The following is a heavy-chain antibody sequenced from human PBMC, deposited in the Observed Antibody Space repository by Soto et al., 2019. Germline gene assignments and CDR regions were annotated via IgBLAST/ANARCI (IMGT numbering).Heavy chain of an antibody. CDR3: ATDAMGDAFEM. V-gene: IGHV1-24*01. CDR2: FDPGDGQR. Sequence: QVPMVQSGAEVKKPGASVKVSCQVSGYTLNEISMHWVRQAPGKGLEWMGGFDPGDGQRIYAQNFQGRVTMTEDTSTHTAYMELSSLTSEDTAMYFCATDAMGDAFEMWGQGTMVTVS. J-gene: IGHJ3*02. CDR1: GYTLNEIS.